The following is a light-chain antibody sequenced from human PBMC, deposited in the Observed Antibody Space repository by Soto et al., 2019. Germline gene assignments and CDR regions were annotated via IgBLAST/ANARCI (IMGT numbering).Light chain of an antibody. CDR2: AAS. CDR1: RGISSY. J-gene: IGKJ1*01. Sequence: AIRIPQSHSSFSQSKEARVTFTFRAGRGISSYLAWYQQKPGKAPKLLIYAASTLQSGVPSRFSGSGSGTDFTLTISCLQSEDFATYYCQQYYSYPRTFGQGTKVEIK. V-gene: IGKV1-8*01. CDR3: QQYYSYPRT.